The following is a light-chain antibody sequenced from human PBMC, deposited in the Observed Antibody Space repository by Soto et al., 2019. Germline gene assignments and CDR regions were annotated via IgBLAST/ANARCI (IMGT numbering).Light chain of an antibody. CDR3: LQDFNFPQT. Sequence: AIRVAQSPSSLSASVGDRVTITCRVSQDIRDDLGWYQLKPGKAPKLLIYAASTLQSGVPSRFSGSGSGTEFTLTISSLQPEDFGTYYCLQDFNFPQTFGQGTKVEIK. CDR2: AAS. J-gene: IGKJ1*01. CDR1: QDIRDD. V-gene: IGKV1-6*01.